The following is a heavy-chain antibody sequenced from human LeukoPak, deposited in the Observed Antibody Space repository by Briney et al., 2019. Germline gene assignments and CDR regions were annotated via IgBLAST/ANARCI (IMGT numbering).Heavy chain of an antibody. V-gene: IGHV4-38-2*02. CDR2: IYHSGIT. J-gene: IGHJ3*02. Sequence: SETLSLTCTVSGYSISSGSYWGWIRQPPGKGLEWIGTIYHSGITYYNPSLKSRVTISVDTSKNQFSLKLTSVTAADTAVYYCAKVYCSGGSCYSSDAFDIWGQGTMVTVSS. CDR3: AKVYCSGGSCYSSDAFDI. CDR1: GYSISSGSY. D-gene: IGHD2-15*01.